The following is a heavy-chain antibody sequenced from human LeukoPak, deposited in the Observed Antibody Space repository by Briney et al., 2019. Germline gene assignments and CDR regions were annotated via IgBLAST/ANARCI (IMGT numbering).Heavy chain of an antibody. CDR1: GGTFSSYA. D-gene: IGHD4-17*01. Sequence: SVKVSCKASGGTFSSYAISWVRQAPGQGLEWMGGTIPIFGTANYAQKFQGRVTITADESTSTAYMELSSLRSEDTAVYYCAREPLDYGDYVDWFDPWGQGTLVTVSS. V-gene: IGHV1-69*13. CDR2: TIPIFGTA. CDR3: AREPLDYGDYVDWFDP. J-gene: IGHJ5*02.